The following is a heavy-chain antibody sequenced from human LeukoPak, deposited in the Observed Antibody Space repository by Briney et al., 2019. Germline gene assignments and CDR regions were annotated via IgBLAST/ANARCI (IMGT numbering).Heavy chain of an antibody. CDR3: ARGEYYYDEGRYWFDP. J-gene: IGHJ5*02. CDR1: GGSISSSSYY. V-gene: IGHV4-61*05. Sequence: SETLSLTCTVSGGSISSSSYYWGWIRQPPGKGLGWIGYIYYSGSTNYNPSLKSRVTISVDTSKNQFSLKLSSVTAADTAVYYCARGEYYYDEGRYWFDPWGQGTLVTVSS. D-gene: IGHD3-22*01. CDR2: IYYSGST.